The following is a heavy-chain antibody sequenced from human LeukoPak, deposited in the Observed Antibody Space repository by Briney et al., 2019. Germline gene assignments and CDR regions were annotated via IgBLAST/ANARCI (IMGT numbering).Heavy chain of an antibody. CDR1: GGSISSYY. V-gene: IGHV4-59*01. Sequence: SETLSLTCTVSGGSISSYYWSRIRQPPGKGLEWIGYIYYSGSTNYDPSLKSRVTISVDTSKNQFSLKLSSVTAADTAVYYCARVLDHSSWFDPWGQGTLVTVSS. CDR3: ARVLDHSSWFDP. J-gene: IGHJ5*02. D-gene: IGHD3/OR15-3a*01. CDR2: IYYSGST.